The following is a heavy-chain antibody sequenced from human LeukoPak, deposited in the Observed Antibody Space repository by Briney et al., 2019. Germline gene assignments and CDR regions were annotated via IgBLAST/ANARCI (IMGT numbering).Heavy chain of an antibody. D-gene: IGHD5-18*01. CDR2: INLNSGGT. V-gene: IGHV1-2*02. CDR3: ARGRGYSYGYLYYFDY. J-gene: IGHJ4*02. Sequence: GASVKVSCKASGYTSTGYYMHWVRQAPGQGLEWMGWINLNSGGTNYAQKFQGRVTMTRDTSISTAYMELSRLRSDDTAVYYCARGRGYSYGYLYYFDYWGQGTLVTVSS. CDR1: GYTSTGYY.